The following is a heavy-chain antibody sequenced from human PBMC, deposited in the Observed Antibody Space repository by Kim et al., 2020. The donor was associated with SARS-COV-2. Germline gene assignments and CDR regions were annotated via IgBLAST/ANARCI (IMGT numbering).Heavy chain of an antibody. J-gene: IGHJ4*02. D-gene: IGHD3-10*01. CDR2: INHSGST. Sequence: SETLSLTCAVYGGSFSGYYWSWIRQPPGKGLEWIGEINHSGSTNYNPSLKSRVTISVDTSKNQFSLKLSSVTAADTAVYYCARRKGYYGSGSYYPFDYWGQGTLVTVSS. V-gene: IGHV4-34*01. CDR3: ARRKGYYGSGSYYPFDY. CDR1: GGSFSGYY.